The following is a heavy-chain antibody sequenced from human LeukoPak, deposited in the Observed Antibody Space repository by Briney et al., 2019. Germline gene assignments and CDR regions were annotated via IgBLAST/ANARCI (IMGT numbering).Heavy chain of an antibody. CDR2: ISVSGGST. J-gene: IGHJ3*02. Sequence: GGSLRLSCAASGLTSNNYAMSWVRQAPGKGLEWVAGISVSGGSTFYADSVKGRFTISRDNAKNSLYLQMNSLRAEDTAMYYCARAVNDYVWGSYRYTGAFDIWGQGTMVTVSS. D-gene: IGHD3-16*02. V-gene: IGHV3-23*01. CDR1: GLTSNNYA. CDR3: ARAVNDYVWGSYRYTGAFDI.